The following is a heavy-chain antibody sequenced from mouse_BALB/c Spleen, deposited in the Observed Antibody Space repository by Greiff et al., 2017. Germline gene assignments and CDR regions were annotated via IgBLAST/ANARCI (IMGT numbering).Heavy chain of an antibody. V-gene: IGHV5-4*02. CDR2: ISDGGSYT. Sequence: EVKLVESGGGLVKPGGSLKLSCAASGFTFSDYYMYWVRQTPEKRLEWVATISDGGSYTYYPDSVKGRFTISRDNAKNNLYLQMSSLKSEDTAMYYCASLITTVVSRYWYFDVWGAGTTVTVSS. CDR1: GFTFSDYY. CDR3: ASLITTVVSRYWYFDV. D-gene: IGHD1-1*01. J-gene: IGHJ1*01.